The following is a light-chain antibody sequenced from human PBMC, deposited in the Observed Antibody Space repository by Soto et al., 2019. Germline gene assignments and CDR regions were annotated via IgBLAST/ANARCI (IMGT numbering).Light chain of an antibody. CDR2: DAS. CDR3: QQYETFSGT. V-gene: IGKV1-5*01. CDR1: QSVSGW. J-gene: IGKJ1*01. Sequence: DIQMTQSPSTLSACVGDTVTFTCRASQSVSGWLAWYQQKPGEAPKLLIYDASALPRGDPSRFSGSGSGTKFTLTIASLQPDDFATYYCQQYETFSGTFGPGTKVDIK.